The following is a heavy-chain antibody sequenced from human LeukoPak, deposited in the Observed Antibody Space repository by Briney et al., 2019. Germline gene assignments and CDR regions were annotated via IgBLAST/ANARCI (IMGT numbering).Heavy chain of an antibody. CDR2: IYYSGST. Sequence: SVTLSLTCTVSGGSISSYYWSWIRQPPGKGLEWIGYIYYSGSTNYNPSLKSRVTISVDTSKNQFSLKLSSVTAADTAVYYCARGVGGYYYYYYMDVWGKGTTVTVSS. V-gene: IGHV4-59*01. CDR1: GGSISSYY. D-gene: IGHD1-26*01. J-gene: IGHJ6*03. CDR3: ARGVGGYYYYYYMDV.